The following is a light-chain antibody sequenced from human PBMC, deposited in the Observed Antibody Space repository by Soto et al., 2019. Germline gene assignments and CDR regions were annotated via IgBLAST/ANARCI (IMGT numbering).Light chain of an antibody. CDR1: QSFSSY. CDR3: QQRGNWPKT. Sequence: EIVLTQSPATLSLSPGERATLSCRASQSFSSYLAWYQQKPGQAPRLLIYDASTRATGIPARFSGSGSGTDFTLTISSLEPEDFAVYYCQQRGNWPKTFGQGTRVEIK. J-gene: IGKJ1*01. V-gene: IGKV3-11*01. CDR2: DAS.